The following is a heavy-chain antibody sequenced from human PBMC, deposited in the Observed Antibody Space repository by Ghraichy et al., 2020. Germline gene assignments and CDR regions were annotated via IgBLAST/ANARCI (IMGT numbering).Heavy chain of an antibody. CDR3: ASLFDY. Sequence: ETLSLTCAASGFTFSSYSMNWVRQAPGKGLEWVSYISSSSTIYYADSVKGRFTISRDNAKNSLYLQMNSLRDEDTAVYYCASLFDYWGQGTLVTVSS. CDR2: ISSSSTI. J-gene: IGHJ4*02. V-gene: IGHV3-48*02. CDR1: GFTFSSYS.